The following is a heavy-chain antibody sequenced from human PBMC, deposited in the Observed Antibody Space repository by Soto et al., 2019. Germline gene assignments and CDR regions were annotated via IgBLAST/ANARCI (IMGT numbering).Heavy chain of an antibody. CDR1: GGTFSSYA. V-gene: IGHV1-69*13. CDR2: IIPIFGTA. Sequence: ASVKVSCKASGGTFSSYAISWVRQAPGQGLEWMGGIIPIFGTANYAQKFQGRVTITADESTSTAYMELSSLRSEDTAVYYCARVLQTNAILFYYYGMDVWGQGTTVTVSS. J-gene: IGHJ6*02. CDR3: ARVLQTNAILFYYYGMDV. D-gene: IGHD2-8*01.